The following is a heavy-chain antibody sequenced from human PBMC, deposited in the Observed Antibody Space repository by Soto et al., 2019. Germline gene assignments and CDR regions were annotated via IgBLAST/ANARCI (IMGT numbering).Heavy chain of an antibody. CDR2: ISYDGSNK. Sequence: GSLRLSCAASGFTFSSYAMHWVRQAPGKGLEWVAVISYDGSNKYYADSVKGRFTISRDNSKNTLYLQMSSLRAEDTAVYYCARVDLRYFDWLSPPDDYWGQGTLVTVSS. D-gene: IGHD3-9*01. CDR1: GFTFSSYA. J-gene: IGHJ4*02. CDR3: ARVDLRYFDWLSPPDDY. V-gene: IGHV3-30-3*01.